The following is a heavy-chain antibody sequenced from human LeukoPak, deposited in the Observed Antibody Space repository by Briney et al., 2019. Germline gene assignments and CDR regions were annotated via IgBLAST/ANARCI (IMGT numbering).Heavy chain of an antibody. D-gene: IGHD2-2*01. V-gene: IGHV5-51*01. Sequence: GGSLQISCKGSEFNFVSYWIAWVRQVPGKGLEGMGIINPGDSDTRYSPSFQGQVTISADKSISTAYLQWSILKASDTAMYYCARLARYCTSTSCSWVWAFDIWGQGTMVTVSS. J-gene: IGHJ3*02. CDR3: ARLARYCTSTSCSWVWAFDI. CDR1: EFNFVSYW. CDR2: INPGDSDT.